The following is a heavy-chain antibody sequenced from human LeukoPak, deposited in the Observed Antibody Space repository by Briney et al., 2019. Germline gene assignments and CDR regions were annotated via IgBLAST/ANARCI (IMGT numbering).Heavy chain of an antibody. V-gene: IGHV3-23*01. Sequence: GGSLRLSCAASGFIFSNYGMNWVRQAPGKGLEWVSAISGSGGSTYYADSVKGRFTISRDNSKNTLYLQMNSLRAEDTAIYYCATNWGRYYFDYWGQGTLVTVSS. CDR2: ISGSGGST. CDR1: GFIFSNYG. CDR3: ATNWGRYYFDY. J-gene: IGHJ4*02. D-gene: IGHD7-27*01.